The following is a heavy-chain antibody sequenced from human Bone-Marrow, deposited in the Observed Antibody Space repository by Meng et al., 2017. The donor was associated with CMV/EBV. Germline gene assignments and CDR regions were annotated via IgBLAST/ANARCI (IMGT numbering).Heavy chain of an antibody. D-gene: IGHD4-11*01. J-gene: IGHJ6*02. CDR1: GYTFTSYD. V-gene: IGHV1-8*03. CDR2: MNPNSGNT. CDR3: ARGGHSKVYYYGMDV. Sequence: ASVKVSCKASGYTFTSYDINWVRQATGQGLEWMGWMNPNSGNTGYAQKFQGRVTITRNTSISTAYMELSSLRSEDTAVYYWARGGHSKVYYYGMDVWGQGTTVTVSS.